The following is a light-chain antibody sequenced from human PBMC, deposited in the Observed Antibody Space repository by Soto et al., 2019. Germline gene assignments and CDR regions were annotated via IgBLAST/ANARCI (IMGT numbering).Light chain of an antibody. Sequence: QSVLTQPASVSASPGQSITISCTGTSSDIGAYNSVSWYQQLPGKAPQLMIYDVSFRPSGISSRFSGSKSGITASLTISGLRPDDDADYYCASYTTARIRVFGGGTKLTVL. J-gene: IGLJ2*01. CDR2: DVS. CDR3: ASYTTARIRV. V-gene: IGLV2-14*03. CDR1: SSDIGAYNS.